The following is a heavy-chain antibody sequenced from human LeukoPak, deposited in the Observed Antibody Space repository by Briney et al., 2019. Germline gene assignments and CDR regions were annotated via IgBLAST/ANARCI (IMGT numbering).Heavy chain of an antibody. CDR2: ISSSGNTI. V-gene: IGHV3-48*03. J-gene: IGHJ6*04. Sequence: GGSLRLSCATSGFTLSNYVMHWVRQAPGKGLEWVSYISSSGNTIYYADSVKGRSTISRDNAKNSLYLQMNSLRAEDTAVYYCAELGITMIGGVWGKGTTVTISS. CDR1: GFTLSNYV. D-gene: IGHD3-10*02. CDR3: AELGITMIGGV.